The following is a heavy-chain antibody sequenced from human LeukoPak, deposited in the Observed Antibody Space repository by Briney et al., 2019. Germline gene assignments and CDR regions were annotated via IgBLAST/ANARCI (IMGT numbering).Heavy chain of an antibody. CDR3: ARDASSSSPDFDY. D-gene: IGHD6-6*01. CDR2: IKQDGSEK. CDR1: GFTFSSYW. V-gene: IGHV3-7*01. Sequence: GGSLRLSCAASGFTFSSYWMSWVRQAPGKGLEWVANIKQDGSEKYYVDSVKGRFTISRDNAKNSLYLQMNSLRAEDTAVYYCARDASSSSPDFDYWGQGTLVTVSS. J-gene: IGHJ4*02.